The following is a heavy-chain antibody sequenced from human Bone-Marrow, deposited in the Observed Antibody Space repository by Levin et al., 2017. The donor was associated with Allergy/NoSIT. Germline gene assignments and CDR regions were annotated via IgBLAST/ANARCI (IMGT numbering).Heavy chain of an antibody. CDR2: IYYSGST. Sequence: SETLSLTCTVSGGSISSSSYYWGWIRQPPGKGLEWIGSIYYSGSTYYNPSLKSRVTISVDTSKNQFSLKLSSVTAADTAVYYCARHDGGGSSGPFDYWGQGTLVTVSS. V-gene: IGHV4-39*01. D-gene: IGHD6-19*01. J-gene: IGHJ4*02. CDR3: ARHDGGGSSGPFDY. CDR1: GGSISSSSYY.